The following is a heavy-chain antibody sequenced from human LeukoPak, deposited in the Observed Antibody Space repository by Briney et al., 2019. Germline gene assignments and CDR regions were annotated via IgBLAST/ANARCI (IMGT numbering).Heavy chain of an antibody. CDR1: GDSISSYY. CDR3: ASRTDSSSTFDY. J-gene: IGHJ4*02. CDR2: VHYSGTT. D-gene: IGHD2-2*01. Sequence: SETLSLTCNVSGDSISSYYWSWIRQPPGKGLEWIGYVHYSGTTNYSPSLKSRVTMSVDTSKNEVSLKLTSVTAADTAVYYCASRTDSSSTFDYWGQGTLVTVSS. V-gene: IGHV4-59*01.